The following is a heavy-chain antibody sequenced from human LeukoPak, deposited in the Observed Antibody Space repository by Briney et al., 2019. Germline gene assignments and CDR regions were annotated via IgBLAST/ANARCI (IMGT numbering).Heavy chain of an antibody. D-gene: IGHD3-22*01. CDR1: GYTFTGYY. Sequence: ASVKVSCKASGYTFTGYYMHWVRQAPGQGLEWMGWINPNSGGTNYAQKFRGRVTMTRDTSISTAYMELSRLRSDDTAVYYCARLFYDSSGHLWGFDYWGQGTLVTVSS. CDR3: ARLFYDSSGHLWGFDY. CDR2: INPNSGGT. J-gene: IGHJ4*02. V-gene: IGHV1-2*02.